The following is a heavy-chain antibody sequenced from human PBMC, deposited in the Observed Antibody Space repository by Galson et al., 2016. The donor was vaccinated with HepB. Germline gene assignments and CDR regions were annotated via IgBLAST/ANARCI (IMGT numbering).Heavy chain of an antibody. CDR2: IYSNGAT. CDR3: ARGACGIDCPKYNWFDR. J-gene: IGHJ5*02. CDR1: GASLSGDDHF. V-gene: IGHV4-61*02. Sequence: TLSLTCTVSGASLSGDDHFWTWLRQPAGKGPEWIGRIYSNGATNYNPSLRSRVIISLDTSKDQFSLHLSSVTAADTAVYYCARGACGIDCPKYNWFDRWGQGVLVTVSP. D-gene: IGHD2-21*02.